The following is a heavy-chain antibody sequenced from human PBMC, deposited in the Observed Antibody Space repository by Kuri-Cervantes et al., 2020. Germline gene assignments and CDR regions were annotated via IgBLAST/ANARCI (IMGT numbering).Heavy chain of an antibody. CDR2: IWYDGSNK. J-gene: IGHJ4*02. CDR3: AREVAAAGSDY. Sequence: GGSLRLSCAASGFTFSSYGMHWVHQAPGKGLEWVAVIWYDGSNKYYADSVKGRFTISRDNAKNSLYLQMNSLRAEDTAVYYCAREVAAAGSDYWGQGTLVTVSS. CDR1: GFTFSSYG. D-gene: IGHD6-13*01. V-gene: IGHV3-33*01.